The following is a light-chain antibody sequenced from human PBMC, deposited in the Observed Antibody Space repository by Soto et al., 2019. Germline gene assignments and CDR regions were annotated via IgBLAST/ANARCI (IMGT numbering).Light chain of an antibody. CDR1: SSDVGAYYY. V-gene: IGLV2-8*01. CDR2: EIN. J-gene: IGLJ1*01. CDR3: SSFAGSNNFPSV. Sequence: QSVLTQPPSASGSPGQSVTMSCTGTSSDVGAYYYVSWYQQHPGKAPKLMIYEINKRPSGVPDRFSGSKSGNTASLTVSGLQAEDEADYYCSSFAGSNNFPSVFGTGTKV.